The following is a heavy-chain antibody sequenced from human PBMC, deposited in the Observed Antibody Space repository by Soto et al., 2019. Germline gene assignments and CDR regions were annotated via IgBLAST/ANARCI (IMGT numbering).Heavy chain of an antibody. CDR2: IYYSGST. V-gene: IGHV4-31*03. Sequence: QAQLQESGPGLVKPSQTLSLTCTVSGGSISSGGYYWSWIRPHPGKGLEWIGYIYYSGSTYYNPSLKSRVTISVDTSKNQFSLKLSSVTATDTAVYYCARDRSGYDLGAFDIWGQGTMVTVSS. CDR1: GGSISSGGYY. CDR3: ARDRSGYDLGAFDI. J-gene: IGHJ3*02. D-gene: IGHD5-12*01.